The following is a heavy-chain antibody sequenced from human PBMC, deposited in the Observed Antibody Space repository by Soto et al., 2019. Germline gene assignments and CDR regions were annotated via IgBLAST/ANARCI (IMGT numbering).Heavy chain of an antibody. CDR3: AKDGIPRITMILVDYGMDV. CDR2: ISYDGSNK. Sequence: GGSLRISCAASGFTFSSYCMHWVRQAPGKGLEWVAVISYDGSNKYYADSVKGRFTISRDNSKNTLYLQMNSLRAEDTAVYYCAKDGIPRITMILVDYGMDVWGQGTTVTVSS. CDR1: GFTFSSYC. V-gene: IGHV3-30*18. J-gene: IGHJ6*02. D-gene: IGHD3-22*01.